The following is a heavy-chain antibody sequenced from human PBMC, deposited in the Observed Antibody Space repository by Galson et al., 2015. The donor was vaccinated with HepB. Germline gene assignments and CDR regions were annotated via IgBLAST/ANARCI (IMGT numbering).Heavy chain of an antibody. CDR1: GFSLTTYS. V-gene: IGHV3-48*02. Sequence: SLRLSCAASGFSLTTYSMNWVRQTPGKGLEWVSYINSRGDTIYYADSVKGRFTISRDIAKNSLYLQMNSLRDEDTALYYCVRDGGGRAPDDAFDIWGQGTMVTVSS. CDR3: VRDGGGRAPDDAFDI. D-gene: IGHD3-16*01. J-gene: IGHJ3*02. CDR2: INSRGDTI.